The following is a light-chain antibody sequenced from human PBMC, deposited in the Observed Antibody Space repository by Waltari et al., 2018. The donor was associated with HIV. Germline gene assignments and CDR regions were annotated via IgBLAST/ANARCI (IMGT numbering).Light chain of an antibody. V-gene: IGLV4-69*01. Sequence: QLLLPHSPSASASLVPPVNLTCSLRCGTNNYAIPWPPQQPAKGPRFLMKLNSDGSHTKGDGIPDRFSGSSSGTERYLTISSLQSEDEADYYCQSWGGGSWVFGGGTKLTVL. CDR2: LNSDGSH. CDR1: CGTNNYA. CDR3: QSWGGGSWV. J-gene: IGLJ3*02.